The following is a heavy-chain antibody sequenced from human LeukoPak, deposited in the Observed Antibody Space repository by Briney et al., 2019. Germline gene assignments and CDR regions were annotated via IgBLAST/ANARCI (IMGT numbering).Heavy chain of an antibody. J-gene: IGHJ4*02. Sequence: PGRSLRLSCAASGFTFSSYAMHWVRQAPGKGLEWVAVISYDGSNKYYADSVKGRFTISRDNSKNTLYLQMNSLRAEDTAVYYCARDPLYYDSSQLLYWGQGTLVTVSS. V-gene: IGHV3-30-3*01. CDR3: ARDPLYYDSSQLLY. CDR1: GFTFSSYA. D-gene: IGHD3-22*01. CDR2: ISYDGSNK.